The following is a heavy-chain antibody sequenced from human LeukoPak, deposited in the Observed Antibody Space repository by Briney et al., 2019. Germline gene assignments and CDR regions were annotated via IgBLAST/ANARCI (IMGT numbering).Heavy chain of an antibody. CDR3: VRPKHSSTSWLHYGMDV. D-gene: IGHD2-2*01. V-gene: IGHV3-66*04. CDR1: GFTVSSSH. CDR2: IYSDGRT. J-gene: IGHJ6*02. Sequence: GGSLRLSCAASGFTVSSSHLTWVRQAPGKGLEWVSLIYSDGRTYYADSVRGRFTISRDTSKNTLYLQMNSLGVEDTAVFYCVRPKHSSTSWLHYGMDVWGQGTTVIVSS.